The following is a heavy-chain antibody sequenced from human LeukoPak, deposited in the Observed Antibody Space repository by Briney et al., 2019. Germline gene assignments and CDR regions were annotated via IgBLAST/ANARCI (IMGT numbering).Heavy chain of an antibody. CDR1: GYSIGSGYY. CDR2: IYHSGST. J-gene: IGHJ6*03. Sequence: SETLSLTCAVSGYSIGSGYYWGWIRQPPGKGLEWIGSIYHSGSTYYNPSLKSRVTISVDTSKNQFSLKLSSVTAADTAVYYCARQYYDFWSGYHYCYYYMDVWGKGTTVTVSS. CDR3: ARQYYDFWSGYHYCYYYMDV. D-gene: IGHD3-3*01. V-gene: IGHV4-38-2*01.